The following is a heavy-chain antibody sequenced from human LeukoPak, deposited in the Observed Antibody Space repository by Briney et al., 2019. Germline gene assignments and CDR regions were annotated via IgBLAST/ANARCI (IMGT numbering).Heavy chain of an antibody. CDR1: GGSISSGGYY. V-gene: IGHV4-31*03. Sequence: SQTLSLTCIVSGGSISSGGYYWSWIRQHPGKGLEWIGYIYYSGSTYYNPSLKSRVTISVDTSKNQFSLKLSSVTAADTAVYYCARDRDDYSNYRTDYYYGMDVWGQGTTVTVS. J-gene: IGHJ6*02. D-gene: IGHD4-11*01. CDR3: ARDRDDYSNYRTDYYYGMDV. CDR2: IYYSGST.